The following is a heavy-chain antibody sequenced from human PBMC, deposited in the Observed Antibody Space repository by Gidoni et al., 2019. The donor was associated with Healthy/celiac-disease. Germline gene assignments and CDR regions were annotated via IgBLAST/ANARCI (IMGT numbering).Heavy chain of an antibody. D-gene: IGHD6-13*01. J-gene: IGHJ4*02. CDR3: ARQGVASSWYDY. CDR2: IDPSDSYT. V-gene: IGHV5-10-1*01. Sequence: EVQLVQSGAAVKKPGESLRISCKGSGSSFSSYWISWVRQMPVKGLEWMGRIDPSDSYTNYSPSFHGQVTISADKSISTAYLQWSSLKASDTAMYYCARQGVASSWYDYWGQGTLVTVSS. CDR1: GSSFSSYW.